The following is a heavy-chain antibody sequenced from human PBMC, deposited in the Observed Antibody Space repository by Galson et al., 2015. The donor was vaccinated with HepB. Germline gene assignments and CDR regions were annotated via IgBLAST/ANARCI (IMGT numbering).Heavy chain of an antibody. CDR2: INHSENT. CDR3: ARGRVGYYMDV. CDR1: GGSFSAYY. Sequence: ETLSLTCAVYGGSFSAYYWNWIRQSPGKGLEWIGEINHSENTKYSPSLKSRVTMSVDTSKNQFSLKLSSVTAADTAVYFCARGRVGYYMDVWGKGTTVTVSS. V-gene: IGHV4-34*01. J-gene: IGHJ6*03. D-gene: IGHD3-10*01.